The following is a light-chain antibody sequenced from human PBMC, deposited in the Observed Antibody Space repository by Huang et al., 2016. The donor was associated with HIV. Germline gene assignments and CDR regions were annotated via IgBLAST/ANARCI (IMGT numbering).Light chain of an antibody. J-gene: IGKJ2*01. Sequence: DIPVTQSPSSLSASVGDKVTMTCRASQNIGRYLNWYQQKPGKAPKLLIYDAASLQSGVPSRVRGSGSGTDFTLTISSLQPEDFATYYCQQSYSLPDTFGQGTNLEIK. CDR2: DAA. CDR1: QNIGRY. V-gene: IGKV1-39*01. CDR3: QQSYSLPDT.